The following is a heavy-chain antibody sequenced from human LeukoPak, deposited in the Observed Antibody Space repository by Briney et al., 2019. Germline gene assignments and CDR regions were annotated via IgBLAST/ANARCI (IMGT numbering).Heavy chain of an antibody. V-gene: IGHV1-46*01. Sequence: ASVKVSCKASGYTFTTYYMHWVRQAPGQGLEWMGIINPSGGTTSYPQKFQGRVTMTRDTSTSTVHMELSSLRSEDTAVYYCARGIAARRPFDYWGQGTLVTVSS. CDR3: ARGIAARRPFDY. J-gene: IGHJ4*02. D-gene: IGHD6-6*01. CDR1: GYTFTTYY. CDR2: INPSGGTT.